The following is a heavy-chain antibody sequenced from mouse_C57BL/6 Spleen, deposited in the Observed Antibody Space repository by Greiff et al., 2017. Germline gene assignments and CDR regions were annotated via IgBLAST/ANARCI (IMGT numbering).Heavy chain of an antibody. CDR2: IYPGDGDT. Sequence: VQLQQSGPELVQPGASVKISCKASGYAFSSSWMNWVQQRPGKGLEWIGRIYPGDGDTNYNGKFKGKATLTTDKSSSTAYMQLSSLTSEDTAVYYCARLIKDYYGRRCFDYWGQGTTLTVSS. CDR1: GYAFSSSW. J-gene: IGHJ2*01. D-gene: IGHD1-1*01. CDR3: ARLIKDYYGRRCFDY. V-gene: IGHV1-82*01.